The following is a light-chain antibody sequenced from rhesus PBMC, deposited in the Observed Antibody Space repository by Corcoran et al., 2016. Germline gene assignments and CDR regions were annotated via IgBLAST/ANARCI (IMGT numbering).Light chain of an antibody. Sequence: DIQMTQSPSSLSASVGDTVTITCRASQAISNWLAWYRQKPGKAPELLIVRASNVLRWVPSRFSGSGSVTDFALTISNLQSEDFATYYCQQYVTKPYIFGQGTKVEIK. CDR1: QAISNW. CDR2: RAS. CDR3: QQYVTKPYI. V-gene: IGKV1-21*01. J-gene: IGKJ2*01.